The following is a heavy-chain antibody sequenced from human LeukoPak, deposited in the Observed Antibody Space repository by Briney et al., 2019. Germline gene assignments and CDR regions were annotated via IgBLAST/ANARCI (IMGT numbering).Heavy chain of an antibody. J-gene: IGHJ5*02. CDR3: ARASHELLWIVSYWFDP. Sequence: ASVKVSCKASGDTFSSYTISWVRQAPGQGLEWMGWINPNSGGTNYAQKFQGRVTMTRDTSISTAYMELSRLRSDDTAVYYCARASHELLWIVSYWFDPWGQGTLVTVSS. V-gene: IGHV1-2*02. D-gene: IGHD2-2*01. CDR1: GDTFSSYT. CDR2: INPNSGGT.